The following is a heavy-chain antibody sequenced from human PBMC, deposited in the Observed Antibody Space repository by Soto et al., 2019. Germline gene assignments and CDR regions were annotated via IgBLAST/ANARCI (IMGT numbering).Heavy chain of an antibody. V-gene: IGHV3-9*01. CDR3: AKDLRYSTSSPFDY. Sequence: VQLVESGGGLVQPGRSLRLACAASGFTFDDYAMHWVRQAPGKGLEWVSGISWNSGTIGYEDSVKGRFTISRDTAKNSLYLQMNSLRAEDTALYYCAKDLRYSTSSPFDYWGQGTLVTVSS. CDR1: GFTFDDYA. D-gene: IGHD6-6*01. J-gene: IGHJ4*02. CDR2: ISWNSGTI.